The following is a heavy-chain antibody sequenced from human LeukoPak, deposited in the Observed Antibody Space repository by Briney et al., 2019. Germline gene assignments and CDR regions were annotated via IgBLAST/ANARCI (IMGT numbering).Heavy chain of an antibody. CDR2: IWYDGSKS. CDR3: AKARGEQNGGSNY. CDR1: GFTFTNYG. J-gene: IGHJ4*02. D-gene: IGHD2-15*01. V-gene: IGHV3-33*06. Sequence: GGSLRLSCAASGFTFTNYGMHWVRQAPGKGLEWLALIWYDGSKSYCADSVKGRFTISRDNSKDTLYLQMDSLRAEDTAVYYCAKARGEQNGGSNYWGQGTQVIVSS.